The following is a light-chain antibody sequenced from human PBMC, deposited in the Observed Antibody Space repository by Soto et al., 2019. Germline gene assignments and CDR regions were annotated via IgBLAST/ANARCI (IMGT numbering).Light chain of an antibody. Sequence: DIQMTQSPSSVSASVGDRVTITCRASQGISSWLAWYQQKPGKAPNLLIYAASSLHSGVPSRFSGSGSGTDFTLTISSLQPDDSAPYYCQQFTSYSSMTFGPGTKVDIK. J-gene: IGKJ3*01. CDR1: QGISSW. CDR2: AAS. CDR3: QQFTSYSSMT. V-gene: IGKV1-12*02.